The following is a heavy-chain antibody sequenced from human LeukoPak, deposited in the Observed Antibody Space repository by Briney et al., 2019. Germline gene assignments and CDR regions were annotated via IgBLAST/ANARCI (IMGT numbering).Heavy chain of an antibody. Sequence: GGSLGLSCAASGFAFSDYSMNWVRQAPGKGLEWVSYISSSDNTIHYADSVKGRFTISRDNAKNSLYLEMNSLRDEDTAVYYCARVHRGYSYGRLDYWGQGTLVTVSS. V-gene: IGHV3-48*02. CDR2: ISSSDNTI. CDR3: ARVHRGYSYGRLDY. J-gene: IGHJ4*02. D-gene: IGHD5-18*01. CDR1: GFAFSDYS.